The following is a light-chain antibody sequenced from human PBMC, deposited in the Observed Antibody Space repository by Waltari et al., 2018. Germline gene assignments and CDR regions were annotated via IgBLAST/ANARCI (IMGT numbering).Light chain of an antibody. Sequence: DIQMTQSPSSLSASVGDRVTITCRASQSISSYLNWYQQKPGKAPKLLIYAASSLQSGVPSRVSGSGSGTDLTLTISSLQPEDFATYYCQQSYSTLMYTFGQGTKLEIK. V-gene: IGKV1-39*01. CDR2: AAS. CDR3: QQSYSTLMYT. CDR1: QSISSY. J-gene: IGKJ2*01.